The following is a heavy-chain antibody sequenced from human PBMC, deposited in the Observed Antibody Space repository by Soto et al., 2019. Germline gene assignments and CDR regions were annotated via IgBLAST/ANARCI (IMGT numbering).Heavy chain of an antibody. D-gene: IGHD2-8*01. CDR1: GYTFSAYF. CDR3: ASSMHLGIHFGFDY. V-gene: IGHV1-2*02. Sequence: QVQLLQSGAEVKRLGASVKVSCKASGYTFSAYFIHWVRQAPGQGLEWMGWISPKSGGTNYSQKFXGXVXXTWDTSISTASMELSRLRSDDTATYYCASSMHLGIHFGFDYWGLGTVVTVSS. J-gene: IGHJ4*02. CDR2: ISPKSGGT.